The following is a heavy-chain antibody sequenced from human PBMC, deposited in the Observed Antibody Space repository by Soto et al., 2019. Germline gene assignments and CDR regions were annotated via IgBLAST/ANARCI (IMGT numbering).Heavy chain of an antibody. V-gene: IGHV4-59*08. CDR3: ARHRYDYDILTGYHIDKYYFDY. D-gene: IGHD3-9*01. J-gene: IGHJ4*02. CDR1: GGSISSYY. Sequence: SETLSLTCTVSGGSISSYYWSWIRQPPGKGLEWIGYIYYSGSTNYNPSLKSRVTISVDTSKNQFSLKLSSVTAADTAVYYCARHRYDYDILTGYHIDKYYFDYWGQGTLVTVSS. CDR2: IYYSGST.